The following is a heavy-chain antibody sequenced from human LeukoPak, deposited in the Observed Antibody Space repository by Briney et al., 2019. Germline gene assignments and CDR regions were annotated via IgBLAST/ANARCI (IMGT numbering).Heavy chain of an antibody. V-gene: IGHV4-34*01. D-gene: IGHD3-22*01. CDR1: GGSFSGYY. CDR2: INRSGST. CDR3: AREGYDSSGYYLDS. Sequence: PSETLSLTCAVYGGSFSGYYWGWIRQPPGKGLEWIGEINRSGSTNYNPSLKSRVTISVDTSRNHFSLKLNSVTAADTAVYYCAREGYDSSGYYLDSWGQGTLVTVSS. J-gene: IGHJ4*02.